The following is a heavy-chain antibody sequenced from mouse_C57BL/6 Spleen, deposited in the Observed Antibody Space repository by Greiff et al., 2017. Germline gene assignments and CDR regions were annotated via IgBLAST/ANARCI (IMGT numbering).Heavy chain of an antibody. Sequence: QVQLQQPGTELVKPGASVKLSCKASGYTFTSYWMHWVKQRPGQGLEWIGNINPSNGGTNYNEKFKSKATLTVDKSSSTAYMQLSSLTSEDSAVYYCARYGWPLRDYYAMDYWGQGTSVTVSS. CDR1: GYTFTSYW. J-gene: IGHJ4*01. CDR2: INPSNGGT. CDR3: ARYGWPLRDYYAMDY. D-gene: IGHD1-1*01. V-gene: IGHV1-53*01.